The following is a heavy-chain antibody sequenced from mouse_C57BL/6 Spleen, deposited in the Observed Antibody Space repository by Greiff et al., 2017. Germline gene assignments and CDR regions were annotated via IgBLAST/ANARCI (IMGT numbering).Heavy chain of an antibody. CDR2: ISTYYGDA. D-gene: IGHD2-4*01. CDR3: AGGDYDAWFAY. V-gene: IGHV1-67*01. CDR1: GYTFTDYA. Sequence: LVESGPELVRPGVSVKISCKGSGYTFTDYAMHWVKQRHAKSLEWIGVISTYYGDASYTQKFKDKATMTVDKSSSTAYMELARLTSEDSAVYYCAGGDYDAWFAYWGQGTLVTVSA. J-gene: IGHJ3*01.